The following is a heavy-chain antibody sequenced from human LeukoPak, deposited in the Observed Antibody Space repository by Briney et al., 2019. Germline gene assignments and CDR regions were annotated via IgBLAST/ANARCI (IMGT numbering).Heavy chain of an antibody. CDR1: RGSISGYY. CDR3: ASSSARVIHSFDY. Sequence: PSETLSLTCTVSRGSISGYYWCWIRQPPGEGLEWIGFIYYSGSTNQNPSLKSRVTMSVDTSKNQFFLRLSSVTAADTAVYYCASSSARVIHSFDYWGQGTLVTVSS. J-gene: IGHJ4*02. D-gene: IGHD5-18*01. V-gene: IGHV4-59*08. CDR2: IYYSGST.